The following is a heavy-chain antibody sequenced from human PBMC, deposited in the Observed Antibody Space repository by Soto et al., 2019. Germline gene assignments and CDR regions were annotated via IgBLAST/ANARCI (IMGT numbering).Heavy chain of an antibody. CDR1: GVSISSGDYY. D-gene: IGHD1-26*01. Sequence: PSETLSLTCTVSGVSISSGDYYWSWIRQPPGKGLEWIGYIYYSENTYSNPSLKSRVAISVDTSKNQFSLKLSSVTAADTAVYYCARRYGGNFDYWGQGTLVTVSS. CDR3: ARRYGGNFDY. J-gene: IGHJ4*02. V-gene: IGHV4-30-4*02. CDR2: IYYSENT.